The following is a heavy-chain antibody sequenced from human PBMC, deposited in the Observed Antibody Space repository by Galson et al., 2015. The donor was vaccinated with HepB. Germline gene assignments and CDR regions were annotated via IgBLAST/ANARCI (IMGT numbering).Heavy chain of an antibody. CDR3: ARVELAGSYYYYGMDV. D-gene: IGHD3-10*01. Sequence: TLSLTCTVSGGSISSGDYRWSWIRQPPGKGLEWIGDIYYSGSTDYNPSLKSRVTISIDRSKNQFSVRLPSVTAADTAVYYCARVELAGSYYYYGMDVWGQGTTVTVS. CDR1: GGSISSGDYR. CDR2: IYYSGST. J-gene: IGHJ6*02. V-gene: IGHV4-30-4*01.